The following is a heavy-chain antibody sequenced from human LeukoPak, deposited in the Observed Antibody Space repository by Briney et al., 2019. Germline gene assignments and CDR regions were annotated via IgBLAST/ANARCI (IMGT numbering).Heavy chain of an antibody. V-gene: IGHV1-18*04. CDR3: ARAKSLLRFLEWLLYFDY. J-gene: IGHJ4*02. Sequence: ASVKVSCKASGYTFTGYYMHWVRQAPGQGLEWMGWISAYNGNTNYAQKLQGRVTMTTDTSTSTAYMELRSLRSDDTAVYYCARAKSLLRFLEWLLYFDYWGQGTLVTVSS. D-gene: IGHD3-3*01. CDR1: GYTFTGYY. CDR2: ISAYNGNT.